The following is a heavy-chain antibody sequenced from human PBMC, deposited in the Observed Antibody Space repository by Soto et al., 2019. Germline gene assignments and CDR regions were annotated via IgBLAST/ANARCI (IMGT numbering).Heavy chain of an antibody. CDR2: IIPSFGTA. V-gene: IGHV1-69*12. J-gene: IGHJ6*02. CDR1: GGTFSRYA. CDR3: ARDTPVPNVSLGWHRYYYGMDV. D-gene: IGHD6-19*01. Sequence: QVQLVQSGAEVKKPGSSVKVSCKASGGTFSRYAISWVRQSPGQVLEWMGGIIPSFGTANYAQKFQGRVTITADESTSTAYMELSSLSSEDTAVYYCARDTPVPNVSLGWHRYYYGMDVWGQWTTVTVSS.